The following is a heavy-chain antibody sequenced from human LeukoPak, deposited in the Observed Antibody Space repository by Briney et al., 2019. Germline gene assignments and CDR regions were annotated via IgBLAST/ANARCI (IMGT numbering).Heavy chain of an antibody. J-gene: IGHJ6*02. CDR3: ARGGVIVVVPAAHTRYYYGMDV. D-gene: IGHD2-2*01. CDR1: GYTLTSYG. CDR2: ISSYNSDT. Sequence: GASVKVACKASGYTLTSYGISWVRQAPGQGLEWMGWISSYNSDTNYAQKLQGRVTMTTGTSTSTVYMELRSLRSDDTAVYYCARGGVIVVVPAAHTRYYYGMDVWGQGATVTVSS. V-gene: IGHV1-18*01.